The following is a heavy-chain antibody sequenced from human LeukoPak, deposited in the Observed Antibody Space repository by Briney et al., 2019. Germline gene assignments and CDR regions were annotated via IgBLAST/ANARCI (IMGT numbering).Heavy chain of an antibody. CDR1: GFTFSSYG. V-gene: IGHV3-30*02. CDR2: IRYDGSNK. D-gene: IGHD5-18*01. CDR3: AKDRLRGGYGFDLMDY. J-gene: IGHJ4*02. Sequence: GGTLRLSCAASGFTFSSYGMSWVRQAPGKGLEWVSFIRYDGSNKYYADSVKGRFTISRDNSKNTLYLQMHSLRAEDTAVYYCAKDRLRGGYGFDLMDYWGQGTLVTVSS.